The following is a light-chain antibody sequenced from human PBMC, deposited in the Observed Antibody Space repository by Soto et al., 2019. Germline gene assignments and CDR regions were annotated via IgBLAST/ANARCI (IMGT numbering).Light chain of an antibody. Sequence: DIQMTQSPSTLSASVGDRVTITCRASQSISSWLAWYRQKPGKAPKLLIYDASSLESGVPSRFSGSGSRTEFTLTISSLQPDDFSTYYCQQYNSYSPKTFGQGTKVEIK. CDR1: QSISSW. J-gene: IGKJ1*01. V-gene: IGKV1-5*01. CDR2: DAS. CDR3: QQYNSYSPKT.